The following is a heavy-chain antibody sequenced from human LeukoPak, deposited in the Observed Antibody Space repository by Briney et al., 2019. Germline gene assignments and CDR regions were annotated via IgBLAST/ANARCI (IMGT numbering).Heavy chain of an antibody. Sequence: PGGSLRLSCAASGFTFSNPWMTWVRQAPGKGLEWVANINLDGSQKYYVDSVNGRFTASRDNGKNSLYLEMNNLRIEDTAVYYCATDRGPNTFDHWGQGTLITVSS. CDR2: INLDGSQK. J-gene: IGHJ4*02. CDR3: ATDRGPNTFDH. CDR1: GFTFSNPW. D-gene: IGHD1/OR15-1a*01. V-gene: IGHV3-7*01.